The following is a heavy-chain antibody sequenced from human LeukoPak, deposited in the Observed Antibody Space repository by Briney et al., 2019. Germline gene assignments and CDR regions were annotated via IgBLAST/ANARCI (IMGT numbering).Heavy chain of an antibody. Sequence: GGSLRLSCAASGFTFSSYAMHWVRQAPGKGLEWVAVIWYDGSNKYYADSVKGRFTISRDNSKNTLYLQMNSLRAEDTAVYYCARDVGITIFGVVEYGMDVWGQGTTVTVSS. V-gene: IGHV3-33*01. CDR3: ARDVGITIFGVVEYGMDV. D-gene: IGHD3-3*01. CDR1: GFTFSSYA. CDR2: IWYDGSNK. J-gene: IGHJ6*02.